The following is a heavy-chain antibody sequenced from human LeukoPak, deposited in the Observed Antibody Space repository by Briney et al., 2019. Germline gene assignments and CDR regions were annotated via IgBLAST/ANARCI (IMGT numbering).Heavy chain of an antibody. Sequence: ASVKVSCKASGYRFTSYYMHWVRQAPGQGLEWMGWINPNSGGTNYAQKFQGRVTMTRDTSISTVYMELSRLRSDDTAVYYCARGPDYYESPYFQHWGQGTLVTVSS. CDR3: ARGPDYYESPYFQH. CDR2: INPNSGGT. D-gene: IGHD3-22*01. V-gene: IGHV1-2*02. J-gene: IGHJ1*01. CDR1: GYRFTSYY.